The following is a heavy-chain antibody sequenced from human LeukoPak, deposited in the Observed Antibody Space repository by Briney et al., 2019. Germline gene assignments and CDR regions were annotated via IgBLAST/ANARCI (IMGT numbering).Heavy chain of an antibody. Sequence: GGSLRLSCAASGFTFSTFSMNWIRQAPGKGLEWISYRSNDIIRYADSVKGRFIISRDNAKNSLYLQMTSLRAEDTTVYYCARAGDSGDFPLGYFYYMDVWGKGTTVTVSS. V-gene: IGHV3-48*01. D-gene: IGHD4-17*01. J-gene: IGHJ6*03. CDR3: ARAGDSGDFPLGYFYYMDV. CDR2: RSNDII. CDR1: GFTFSTFS.